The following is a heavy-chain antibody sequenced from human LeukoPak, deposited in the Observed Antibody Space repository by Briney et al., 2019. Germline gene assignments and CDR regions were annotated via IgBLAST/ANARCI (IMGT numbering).Heavy chain of an antibody. J-gene: IGHJ6*02. Sequence: GGSLRLSCAASGFTFSSYAMHWVRQAPGKGLEWVAVISYDGSNKYYADSVKGRFTISRDNSKNTLYLQMNSLRAEDTAVYYCARDRYDYGLYYYYYGMDVWGQGTTVTVSS. CDR2: ISYDGSNK. CDR1: GFTFSSYA. D-gene: IGHD4-17*01. V-gene: IGHV3-30-3*01. CDR3: ARDRYDYGLYYYYYGMDV.